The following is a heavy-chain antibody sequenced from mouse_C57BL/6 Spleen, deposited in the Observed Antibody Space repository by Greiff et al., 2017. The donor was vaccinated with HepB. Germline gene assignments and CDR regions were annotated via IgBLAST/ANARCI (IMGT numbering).Heavy chain of an antibody. CDR1: GFSINSDCY. Sequence: EVKVVESGPSLVRPSQPLSLTCTVTGFSINSDCYWIWIRQFPGNKLEYIGYTFYSGITYYNPSLESRTYITRDTSKNQFSLKLSSVTTEDTATYYCARGEDSSGYYAMDYWGQGTSVTVSS. V-gene: IGHV3-3*01. CDR2: TFYSGIT. CDR3: ARGEDSSGYYAMDY. D-gene: IGHD3-2*02. J-gene: IGHJ4*01.